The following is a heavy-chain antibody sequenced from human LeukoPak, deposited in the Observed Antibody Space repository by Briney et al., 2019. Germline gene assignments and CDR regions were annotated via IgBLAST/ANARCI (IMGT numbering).Heavy chain of an antibody. V-gene: IGHV3-21*01. CDR2: ISSSSTTI. J-gene: IGHJ4*02. CDR3: ARVPNPEYGGLDNFFDY. D-gene: IGHD2/OR15-2a*01. CDR1: GFTFSSFG. Sequence: GGSLRLSCAASGFTFSSFGMNWVRQAPGKGLEWVSSISSSSTTIFYADAVKGRFTISRDNAKNSLHLQMNSLRAEDTAVYFCARVPNPEYGGLDNFFDYWGQGTLVTVSS.